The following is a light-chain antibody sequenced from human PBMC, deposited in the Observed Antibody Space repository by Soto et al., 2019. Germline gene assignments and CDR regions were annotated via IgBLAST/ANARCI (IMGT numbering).Light chain of an antibody. CDR2: KAS. V-gene: IGKV1-5*03. Sequence: DIQMTQSPSTLSASVGDRVTITCRASQSISSWLAWYQQKPGKAPKVLIYKASSLESGVPSRFSGSGSGTEFSLTISSLQPDDFATYYCQQYNSYSPTLGQGTKVDIK. J-gene: IGKJ1*01. CDR1: QSISSW. CDR3: QQYNSYSPT.